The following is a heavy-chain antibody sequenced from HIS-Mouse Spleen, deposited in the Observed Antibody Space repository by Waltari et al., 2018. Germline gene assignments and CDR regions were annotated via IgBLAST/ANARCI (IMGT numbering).Heavy chain of an antibody. CDR1: GGSTSSSSSS. V-gene: IGHV4-39*07. Sequence: QLQLQESGPGLVKPSETLSLTCTVPGGSTSSSSSSLVWVRQPPGKGLEWIGSIYYSGSTYYNPSLKSRVTISVDTSKNQFSLKLSSVTAADTAVYYCAREIPYSSSWYDWYFDLWGRGTLVTVSS. CDR3: AREIPYSSSWYDWYFDL. D-gene: IGHD6-13*01. CDR2: IYYSGST. J-gene: IGHJ2*01.